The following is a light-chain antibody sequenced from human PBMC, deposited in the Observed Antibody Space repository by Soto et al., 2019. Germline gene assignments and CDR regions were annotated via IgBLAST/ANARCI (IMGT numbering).Light chain of an antibody. V-gene: IGKV1-27*01. CDR1: QDIADY. CDR3: QNYNGAPWT. Sequence: DIQLTQSPSFLSASVGDRVTITCRASQDIADYLAWYQQKPGQVPNLLIYAPSTLQSGVPSRFTGSGSGTDFTLTITGLQPEDFATYYCQNYNGAPWTFGRGTKVDIK. J-gene: IGKJ1*01. CDR2: APS.